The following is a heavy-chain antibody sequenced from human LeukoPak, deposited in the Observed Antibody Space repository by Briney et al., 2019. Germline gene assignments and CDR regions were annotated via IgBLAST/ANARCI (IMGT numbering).Heavy chain of an antibody. J-gene: IGHJ4*02. CDR3: ARERDGYNLGFDY. CDR1: GGTFSSYA. CDR2: INPNSGGT. Sequence: ASVKVSCKASGGTFSSYAISWVRQAPGQGLEWMGWINPNSGGTNYAQKFQGWVTMTRDTSISTAYMELSRLRSDDTAVYYCARERDGYNLGFDYWGQGTLVTVSS. V-gene: IGHV1-2*04. D-gene: IGHD5-24*01.